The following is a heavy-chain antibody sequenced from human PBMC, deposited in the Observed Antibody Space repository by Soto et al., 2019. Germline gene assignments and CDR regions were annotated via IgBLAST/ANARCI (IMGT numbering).Heavy chain of an antibody. J-gene: IGHJ4*02. V-gene: IGHV3-48*01. CDR2: ITSSGTTV. CDR3: AKVDFDSSGYYCDY. Sequence: GGSLRLSCAASGFTFSSYSLNWVRQAPGKGLEWVSYITSSGTTVYYADSVRGRFTISRDNAKNSVYLQMISLRVEDTAVYYCAKVDFDSSGYYCDYWGKGTLVTVSS. CDR1: GFTFSSYS. D-gene: IGHD3-22*01.